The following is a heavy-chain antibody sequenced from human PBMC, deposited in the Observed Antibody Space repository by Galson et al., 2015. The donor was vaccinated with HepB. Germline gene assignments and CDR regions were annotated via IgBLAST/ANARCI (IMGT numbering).Heavy chain of an antibody. J-gene: IGHJ6*02. D-gene: IGHD3-22*01. V-gene: IGHV5-10-1*01. CDR1: GYSFTSYW. CDR3: ARHVDHNYYDSSGYYRVGGGMDV. CDR2: IDPSDSYT. Sequence: QSGAEVKKPGESLRISCKGSGYSFTSYWISWVRQMPGKGLEWMGRIDPSDSYTNYSPSFQGHVTISADKSISTAYLQWSSLKASDTAMYYCARHVDHNYYDSSGYYRVGGGMDVWGQGTTVTVSS.